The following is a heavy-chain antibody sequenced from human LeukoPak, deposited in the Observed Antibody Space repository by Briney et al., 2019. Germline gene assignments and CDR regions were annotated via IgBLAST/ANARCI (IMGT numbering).Heavy chain of an antibody. CDR1: GFTFSSYW. V-gene: IGHV3-7*01. CDR2: IKQDGSEK. Sequence: SGGSLRLSCAASGFTFSSYWMSWVRQAPGKGLEWGANIKQDGSEKYYVDSVKGRFTISRDNAKNSLYLQMNSLRAEDTAVYYCARDNWNYDGAFDYWGQGTLVTVSS. CDR3: ARDNWNYDGAFDY. J-gene: IGHJ4*02. D-gene: IGHD1-7*01.